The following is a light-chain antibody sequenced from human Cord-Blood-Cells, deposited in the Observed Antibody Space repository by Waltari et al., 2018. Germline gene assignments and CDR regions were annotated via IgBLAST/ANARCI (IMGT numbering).Light chain of an antibody. CDR1: QSLVYSDGNTY. Sequence: DVVMTQSPLSLPVTLGQPASISCRSRQSLVYSDGNTYLTWFQQRPGQSPRRLIYKVSNRDSGVPDRFSGSGSGTDFTLKISRVEAEDVGVYYCMQGTHWPPWTFGQGTKVEIK. J-gene: IGKJ1*01. CDR2: KVS. CDR3: MQGTHWPPWT. V-gene: IGKV2-30*01.